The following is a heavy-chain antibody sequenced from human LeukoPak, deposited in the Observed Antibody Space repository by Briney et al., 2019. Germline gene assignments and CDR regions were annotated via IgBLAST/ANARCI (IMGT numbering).Heavy chain of an antibody. CDR2: ISSSGSTI. V-gene: IGHV3-48*03. CDR1: GFTFSTYE. Sequence: GGSLRLSCDASGFTFSTYEMKWVRQAPGKGLEWVSYISSSGSTIYYADSVKGRFTISRDNAKNSLYLQMNSLRAEDTAVYYCARSLSYFYDSSGYPWGQGTMVTVSS. D-gene: IGHD3-22*01. J-gene: IGHJ3*01. CDR3: ARSLSYFYDSSGYP.